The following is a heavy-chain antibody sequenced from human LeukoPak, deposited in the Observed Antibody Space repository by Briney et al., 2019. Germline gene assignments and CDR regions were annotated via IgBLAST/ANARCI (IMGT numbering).Heavy chain of an antibody. CDR2: ISSSSSTI. CDR1: GFTFSSYA. Sequence: GGSLRLSCAASGFTFSSYAMSWVRQAPGKGLEWVSYISSSSSTIYYADSVKGRFTISRDNAKNSLYLQMNSLRAEDTAVYYCAREFGFHWGQGTLVTVSS. D-gene: IGHD3-10*01. J-gene: IGHJ4*02. V-gene: IGHV3-48*01. CDR3: AREFGFH.